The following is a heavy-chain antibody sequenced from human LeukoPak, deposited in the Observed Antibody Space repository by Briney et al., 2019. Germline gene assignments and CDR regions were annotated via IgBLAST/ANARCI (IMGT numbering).Heavy chain of an antibody. D-gene: IGHD1-7*01. Sequence: PGGSLRLSCAPSGFIFGDYYMTWIRQAPGKGLEWVSYIGISGSNTFYADSVKGRFTISRDNANNSLYLQMNSLRAEDTAVYYCARRGTWDRYTDVWGNGTTVTVSS. V-gene: IGHV3-11*01. J-gene: IGHJ6*03. CDR3: ARRGTWDRYTDV. CDR2: IGISGSNT. CDR1: GFIFGDYY.